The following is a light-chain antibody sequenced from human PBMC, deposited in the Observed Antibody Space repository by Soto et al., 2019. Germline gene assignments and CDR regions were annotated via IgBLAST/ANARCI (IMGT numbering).Light chain of an antibody. J-gene: IGKJ1*01. V-gene: IGKV3-11*01. CDR2: EAS. CDR3: QQRSDWPWT. Sequence: EIVLTQSPATLSLSPVERATLSCRASQSVSSYLAWYQQKPGQAPRLLMYEASTRATGIPARFSGGGSGTDFTLTISSLEPEDFAVYYCQQRSDWPWTFGQGTKVDVK. CDR1: QSVSSY.